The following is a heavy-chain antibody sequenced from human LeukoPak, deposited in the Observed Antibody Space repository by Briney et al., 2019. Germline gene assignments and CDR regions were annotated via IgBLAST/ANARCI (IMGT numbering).Heavy chain of an antibody. D-gene: IGHD2-15*01. CDR2: ISGSGGST. J-gene: IGHJ4*02. Sequence: GGSLRLSCAASGFTFSSYAMSWVRQAPGKGLEWVSAISGSGGSTYYADSAKGRFTISRDNSKNTLYLQMNSLRAEDTAVYYCAKAPRGAVAAGYYFDYWGQGTLVTVSS. CDR3: AKAPRGAVAAGYYFDY. CDR1: GFTFSSYA. V-gene: IGHV3-23*01.